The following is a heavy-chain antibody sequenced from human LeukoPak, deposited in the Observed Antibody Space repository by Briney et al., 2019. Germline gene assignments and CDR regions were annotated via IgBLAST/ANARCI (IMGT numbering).Heavy chain of an antibody. D-gene: IGHD3-16*01. CDR3: ARGGLRYFAL. CDR1: GFTFGNHW. J-gene: IGHJ5*02. V-gene: IGHV3-7*04. Sequence: GGSLRLSCAASGFTFGNHWMSWARQAPGQGLEWVANIKEDGSEKYSVDSVKGRFTISRDNANNSLYLQMNSLRVEDTAVYYCARGGLRYFALWGQGESVAVSS. CDR2: IKEDGSEK.